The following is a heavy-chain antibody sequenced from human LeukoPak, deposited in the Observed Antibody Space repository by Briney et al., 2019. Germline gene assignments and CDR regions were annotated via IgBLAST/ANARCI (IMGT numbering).Heavy chain of an antibody. D-gene: IGHD1-7*01. CDR3: ARISYNWNYGDY. Sequence: PWETLSLTCAVYGGSFSGYYWSWIRQPPGKGLEWIGEINHSGSTNYNPSLKSRVTISVDTSKNQFSLKLSSVTAADTAVYYCARISYNWNYGDYWGQGTLVTVSS. CDR2: INHSGST. V-gene: IGHV4-34*01. CDR1: GGSFSGYY. J-gene: IGHJ4*02.